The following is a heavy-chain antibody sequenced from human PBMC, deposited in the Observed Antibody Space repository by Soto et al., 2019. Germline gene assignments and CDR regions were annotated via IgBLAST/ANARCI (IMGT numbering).Heavy chain of an antibody. D-gene: IGHD2-2*02. CDR2: TDYSGST. CDR1: GASVSSNSYY. Sequence: LSLTCIVSGASVSSNSYYWTWIRQPPGKGLEWIGYTDYSGSTKYNPSLKSRVTISVDTSKNQFSLRVSSVAAADTAMYYCARADRQYCSVSTCYIFDYWGQGTQVTVSS. J-gene: IGHJ4*02. V-gene: IGHV4-61*01. CDR3: ARADRQYCSVSTCYIFDY.